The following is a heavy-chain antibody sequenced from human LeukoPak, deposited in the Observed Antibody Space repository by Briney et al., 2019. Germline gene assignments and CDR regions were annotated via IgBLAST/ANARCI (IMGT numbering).Heavy chain of an antibody. CDR2: INHSGST. Sequence: SETLSLTCAVYGGSFSGYYWSWIRQPPGKGLEWIGEINHSGSTNYNPSLKSRVTMSVDTSKNQFSLKLSSVTAADTAVYYCARAPHDYDFWSGYYLEDYYYYYMDVWGKGTTVTVSS. J-gene: IGHJ6*03. D-gene: IGHD3-3*01. CDR1: GGSFSGYY. V-gene: IGHV4-34*01. CDR3: ARAPHDYDFWSGYYLEDYYYYYMDV.